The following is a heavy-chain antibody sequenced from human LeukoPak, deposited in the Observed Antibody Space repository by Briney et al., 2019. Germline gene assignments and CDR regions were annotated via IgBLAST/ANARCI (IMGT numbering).Heavy chain of an antibody. D-gene: IGHD1-26*01. V-gene: IGHV1-18*01. CDR3: ARVYGGSSAGRSFDY. J-gene: IGHJ4*02. CDR1: GYTFTSYG. Sequence: ASVKVSCKASGYTFTSYGISWVRQAPGQGLEWMGWISAYNGNTNYAQKLQGRATMTTDTSTNTAYMDLRSLTSDDTAVYYCARVYGGSSAGRSFDYWGQGTLVTVSS. CDR2: ISAYNGNT.